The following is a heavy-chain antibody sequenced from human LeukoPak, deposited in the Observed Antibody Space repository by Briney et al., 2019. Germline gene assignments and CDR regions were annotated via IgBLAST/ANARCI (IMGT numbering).Heavy chain of an antibody. Sequence: SETLSLTCTVSGGSISSSSYYWGWIRQPPGKGLERLGRIYYRGSTYYNPSLQSRVTISVDTSKNQFSLKPSSVTAADTAVYYCERHRALYYSSGWDYLDYWGQGTLVTVSS. CDR3: ERHRALYYSSGWDYLDY. J-gene: IGHJ4*02. CDR2: IYYRGST. V-gene: IGHV4-39*01. CDR1: GGSISSSSYY. D-gene: IGHD6-19*01.